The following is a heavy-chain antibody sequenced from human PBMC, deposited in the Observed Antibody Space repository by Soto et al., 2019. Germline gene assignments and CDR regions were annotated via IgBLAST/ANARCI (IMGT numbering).Heavy chain of an antibody. Sequence: QVQLVQSGAEVKKPGASVKVSCKASGYTFTSYGISWVRQAPGQGLEWMGWISAYNGNTNYAQKLQGRVTMTTDTSTSTAYRELRSLRSDDTAVYYCARATWIPLWSDAFDIWGQGTMVTVSS. J-gene: IGHJ3*02. CDR3: ARATWIPLWSDAFDI. V-gene: IGHV1-18*01. D-gene: IGHD5-18*01. CDR2: ISAYNGNT. CDR1: GYTFTSYG.